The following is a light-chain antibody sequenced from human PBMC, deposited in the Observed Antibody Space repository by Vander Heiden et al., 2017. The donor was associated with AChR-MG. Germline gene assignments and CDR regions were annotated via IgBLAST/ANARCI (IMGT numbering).Light chain of an antibody. J-gene: IGLJ2*01. V-gene: IGLV2-14*01. CDR3: SSYTSSSSVV. Sequence: QSALTQPASVSGSPGQLITISCTGTSSDFGGYNYVSWYQQHPGKAPKLMIYEVSNRPSGVSNRFSGSKSGNTASLTISGLQAEDEADYYCSSYTSSSSVVFGGGTKLTVL. CDR1: SSDFGGYNY. CDR2: EVS.